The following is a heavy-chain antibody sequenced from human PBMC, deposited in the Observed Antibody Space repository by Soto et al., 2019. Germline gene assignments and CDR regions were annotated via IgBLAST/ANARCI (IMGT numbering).Heavy chain of an antibody. J-gene: IGHJ4*02. V-gene: IGHV2-5*02. CDR3: AYSRYTGRGVDY. D-gene: IGHD3-10*01. Sequence: QITLKESGPTLVKPTQTLTLTCTFSGFSLSTSGVGVGWIRQPPGKALEWLALIYWDDDKRYSPSLKSRLTITNDTSKNQVVLTMTNMDPVDTATYYCAYSRYTGRGVDYWGQGTLVTVSS. CDR2: IYWDDDK. CDR1: GFSLSTSGVG.